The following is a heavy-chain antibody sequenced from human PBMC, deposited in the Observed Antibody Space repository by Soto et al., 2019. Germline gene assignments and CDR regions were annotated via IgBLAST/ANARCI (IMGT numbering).Heavy chain of an antibody. CDR2: INAGNGNT. Sequence: ASVKVSCKASGDTFTDYALHWVRQAPGQSLEWMGWINAGNGNTKYSQKFQGRVTITRDTSASTAYMELSSLRSEDTAVYYCARDLSPQIEYWGQGTLVTVSS. CDR3: ARDLSPQIEY. V-gene: IGHV1-3*01. CDR1: GDTFTDYA. J-gene: IGHJ4*02.